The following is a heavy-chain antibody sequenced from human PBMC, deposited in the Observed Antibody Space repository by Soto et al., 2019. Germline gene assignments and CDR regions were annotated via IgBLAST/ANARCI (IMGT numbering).Heavy chain of an antibody. D-gene: IGHD3-3*01. CDR3: ARDLYYDFLRYYYYGMDV. CDR1: GYTFINYG. V-gene: IGHV1-18*01. Sequence: QFQLVQSGTEVKKPGASVKVSCKASGYTFINYGITWVRQAPGQGLEWMGWIGAYYGNTKYAEKFQGRVTMATDTSTSTAYMEIRSLRSDDTAVYYCARDLYYDFLRYYYYGMDVWGQGTTVTVSS. CDR2: IGAYYGNT. J-gene: IGHJ6*02.